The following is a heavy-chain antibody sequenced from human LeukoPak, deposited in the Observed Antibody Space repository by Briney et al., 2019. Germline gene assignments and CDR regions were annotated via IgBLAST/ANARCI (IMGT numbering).Heavy chain of an antibody. Sequence: GASVKVSCKSSGYTFTVYYMHWVRQAPGQGLEWMGWINPNSGGTNYAQKFQGRVTMTRDTSISTAYMELSRLRSDDTAVYYCARDKGSARSYNWFDPWGQGTLVTVSS. D-gene: IGHD1-26*01. CDR1: GYTFTVYY. J-gene: IGHJ5*02. V-gene: IGHV1-2*02. CDR3: ARDKGSARSYNWFDP. CDR2: INPNSGGT.